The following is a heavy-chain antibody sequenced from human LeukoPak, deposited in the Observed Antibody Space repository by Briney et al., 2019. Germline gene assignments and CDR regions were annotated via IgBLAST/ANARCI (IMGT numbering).Heavy chain of an antibody. CDR3: ARGRDGYNGIGDY. Sequence: GGSLRLSCAASGFTFDDYAMHWVRQAPGKGLEWVSGISWNSGSIGYADSVKGRFTISRDNAKNSLYLQMNSLRAEDMALYYCARGRDGYNGIGDYWAQGTLVTVSS. J-gene: IGHJ4*02. D-gene: IGHD5-24*01. CDR2: ISWNSGSI. V-gene: IGHV3-9*03. CDR1: GFTFDDYA.